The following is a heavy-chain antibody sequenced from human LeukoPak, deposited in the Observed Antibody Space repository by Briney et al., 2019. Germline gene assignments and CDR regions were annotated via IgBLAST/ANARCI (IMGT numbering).Heavy chain of an antibody. D-gene: IGHD3-9*01. J-gene: IGHJ3*02. V-gene: IGHV4-34*01. CDR1: GGSFSGYY. Sequence: SETLSLTCAVYGGSFSGYYWCWIRQPPGKGLEWVGDINHSGSTNYNPSLKSRVTISVDTSKNQFSLKLSSVTAADTAVYYCARGPPQLRYFDWLLSNDAFDIWGQGTMVTVSS. CDR3: ARGPPQLRYFDWLLSNDAFDI. CDR2: INHSGST.